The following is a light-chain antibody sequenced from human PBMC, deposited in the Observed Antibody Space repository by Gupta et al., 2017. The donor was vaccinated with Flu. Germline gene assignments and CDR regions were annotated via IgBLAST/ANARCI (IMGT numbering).Light chain of an antibody. V-gene: IGKV3-15*01. Sequence: EIVMTQSPATLSVSPGEGANLSCRASQSVGNNLAWYQQRPGQAPKLLIYSTSARAAGVPGRFGGSGSGTDFSLTISSLQPADFAVYYCQQYDDRPKTFGQGTKVEIK. CDR1: QSVGNN. J-gene: IGKJ1*01. CDR3: QQYDDRPKT. CDR2: STS.